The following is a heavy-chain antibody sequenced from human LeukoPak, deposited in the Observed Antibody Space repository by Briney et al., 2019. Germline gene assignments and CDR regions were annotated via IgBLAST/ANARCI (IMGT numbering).Heavy chain of an antibody. J-gene: IGHJ4*02. CDR2: ISSSSSYM. D-gene: IGHD4-17*01. V-gene: IGHV3-21*01. CDR3: ARGGYGDYLLYY. CDR1: GFTFSSYS. Sequence: GGSLRLSCAASGFTFSSYSMNWVRQAPGKGLEWVSSISSSSSYMYYADSVKGRFTISRDNAKNSLYLQMNSLRAEDTAVYYCARGGYGDYLLYYWGQGTLVTVSS.